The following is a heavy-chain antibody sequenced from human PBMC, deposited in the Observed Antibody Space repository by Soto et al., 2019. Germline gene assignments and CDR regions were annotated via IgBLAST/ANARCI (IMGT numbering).Heavy chain of an antibody. CDR3: ERGLAVAGTGGWFDP. V-gene: IGHV1-18*01. Sequence: QVQLVQSGAEVKKPGASVKVSCKASGYTFTSYGISWVRQAPGQGLEWMGWISAYNGNTNYAQKLQGRVTMTTDTSTSTADMELRGLRSDDTAGYDCERGLAVAGTGGWFDPWGQGTLVTVSS. CDR1: GYTFTSYG. D-gene: IGHD6-19*01. J-gene: IGHJ5*02. CDR2: ISAYNGNT.